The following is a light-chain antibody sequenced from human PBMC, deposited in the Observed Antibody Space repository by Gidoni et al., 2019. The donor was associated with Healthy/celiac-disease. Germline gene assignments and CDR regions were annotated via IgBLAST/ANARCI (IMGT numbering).Light chain of an antibody. J-gene: IGKJ2*01. Sequence: DIVMTQSPDSLAVSLGERATINCKSSQSVLYSSNNKNYLAWYQQKPGQPPKLLIYWASSRESGVPDRFSGSGSGTEFTLTISSLQAEDVAVYYCQQYHIPPYTFGQGTKLVIK. CDR2: WAS. CDR1: QSVLYSSNNKNY. CDR3: QQYHIPPYT. V-gene: IGKV4-1*01.